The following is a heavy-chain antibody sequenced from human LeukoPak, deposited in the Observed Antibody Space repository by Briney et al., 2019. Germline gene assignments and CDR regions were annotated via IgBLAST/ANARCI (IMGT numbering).Heavy chain of an antibody. Sequence: ASVKVSCKASGYTVTSYDINWVRQATGQGLEWWGWLNPYSGNTGYAQKFPCRDTMTRNTSISTAYTERSSLRSDDTAVYYCTSAGDILTGDYWGQGTLVTVSS. CDR3: TSAGDILTGDY. CDR2: LNPYSGNT. CDR1: GYTVTSYD. J-gene: IGHJ4*02. V-gene: IGHV1-8*01. D-gene: IGHD3-9*01.